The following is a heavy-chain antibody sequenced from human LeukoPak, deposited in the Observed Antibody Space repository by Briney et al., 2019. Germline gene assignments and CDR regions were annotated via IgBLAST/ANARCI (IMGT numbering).Heavy chain of an antibody. Sequence: SVNVSCKASGGTFSSYAISWVRQAPGQGLEWMGGIIPIFGTANYAQKFQGRVTITADESTSTAYMELSSLRSEDTAVYYCARGAQYYDFWSGYFFAGEADWFDPWGQGTLVTVSS. J-gene: IGHJ5*02. CDR3: ARGAQYYDFWSGYFFAGEADWFDP. CDR2: IIPIFGTA. V-gene: IGHV1-69*13. D-gene: IGHD3-3*01. CDR1: GGTFSSYA.